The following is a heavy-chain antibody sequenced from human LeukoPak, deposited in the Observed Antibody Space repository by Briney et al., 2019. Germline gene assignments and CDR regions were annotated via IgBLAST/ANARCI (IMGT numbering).Heavy chain of an antibody. V-gene: IGHV3-20*01. CDR3: ARDGFSYYYYYMDV. CDR1: GFTFDDYG. J-gene: IGHJ6*03. CDR2: INWNGGST. Sequence: GGSLRLSCAASGFTFDDYGMSWVRQAPGKGLEWVSGINWNGGSTGYADSVKGRFTISRDNAKNSLYLQMNSLRAEDTALYHCARDGFSYYYYYMDVWGKGTTVTVSS.